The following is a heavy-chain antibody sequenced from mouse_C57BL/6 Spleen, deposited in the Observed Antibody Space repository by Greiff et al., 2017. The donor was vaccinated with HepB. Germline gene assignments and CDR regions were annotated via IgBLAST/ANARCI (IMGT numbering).Heavy chain of an antibody. CDR2: IYPGDGDT. V-gene: IGHV1-80*01. D-gene: IGHD1-1*01. CDR3: ARENYYGSILGAMDY. Sequence: QVQLKESGAELVKPGASVKISCKASGYAFSSYWMNWVKQRPGKGLEWIGQIYPGDGDTNYNGKFKGKATLTADKSSSTAYMQLSSLTSEDSAVYFCARENYYGSILGAMDYWGQGTSVTVSS. J-gene: IGHJ4*01. CDR1: GYAFSSYW.